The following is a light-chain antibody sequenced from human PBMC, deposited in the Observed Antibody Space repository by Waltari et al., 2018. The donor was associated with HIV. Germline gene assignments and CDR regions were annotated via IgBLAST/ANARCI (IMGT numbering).Light chain of an antibody. CDR2: EVS. V-gene: IGLV2-14*01. J-gene: IGLJ2*01. Sequence: QSALTQPASVSGSPGQSITISCTGTSGDIGGSYSFVSWYQPHPAKVPKLIIFEVSNRPSGVSNRFSGSKSANTASLTISGLQPEDEADYYCSSYTSSHIVIFGGGTKVTVL. CDR3: SSYTSSHIVI. CDR1: SGDIGGSYSF.